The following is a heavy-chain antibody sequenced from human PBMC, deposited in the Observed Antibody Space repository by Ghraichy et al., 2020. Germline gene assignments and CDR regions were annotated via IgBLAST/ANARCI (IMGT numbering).Heavy chain of an antibody. Sequence: ASVKVSCKASGYTFTGYYMHWVRQAPGQGLEWMGWINPNSGGTNYAQKFQGRVTMTRDTSISTAYMELSRLRSDDTAVYYCARGPYYDILTGYYPRWFDPWGQGTLVTVSS. J-gene: IGHJ5*02. CDR1: GYTFTGYY. CDR2: INPNSGGT. CDR3: ARGPYYDILTGYYPRWFDP. D-gene: IGHD3-9*01. V-gene: IGHV1-2*02.